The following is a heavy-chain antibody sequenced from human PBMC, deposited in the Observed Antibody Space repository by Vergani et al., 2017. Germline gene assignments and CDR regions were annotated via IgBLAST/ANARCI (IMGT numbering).Heavy chain of an antibody. J-gene: IGHJ6*02. V-gene: IGHV4-34*01. CDR2: INHSGST. Sequence: QVQLQQWGAGLLKPSETLSLTCAVYGGSFSGYYWSWIRQPPGKGLEWIGEINHSGSTNYNPSLKSRVTISVDTSKNQFSLKLSSVTAADTAVYYCARHDYGDYIPHGMDVWGQGTTVTVSS. CDR1: GGSFSGYY. CDR3: ARHDYGDYIPHGMDV. D-gene: IGHD4-17*01.